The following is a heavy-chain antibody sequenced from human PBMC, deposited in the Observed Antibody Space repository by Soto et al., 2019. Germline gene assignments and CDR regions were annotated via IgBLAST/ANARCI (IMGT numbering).Heavy chain of an antibody. CDR2: IYYSGST. V-gene: IGHV4-59*01. D-gene: IGHD1-26*01. CDR3: ARGTGATGTLFDY. CDR1: GGSISSYY. J-gene: IGHJ4*02. Sequence: SETLFLTCTVSGGSISSYYWSWIRQPPGKGLEWIGYIYYSGSTNYNPSLKSRVTISVDTSKNQFSLKLSSVTAADTAVYYCARGTGATGTLFDYWGQGTLVTVSS.